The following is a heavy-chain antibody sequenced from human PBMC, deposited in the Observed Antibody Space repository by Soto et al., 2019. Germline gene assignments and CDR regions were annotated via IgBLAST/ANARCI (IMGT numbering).Heavy chain of an antibody. Sequence: QVQLQQWGAGLLKPSETLSLTCAVYGESFSGYDWAWIRQPPGKGRERIGEINHSGSTNYNPSLKSRVTMSVDTSKNQFSLKLSSVTAADTAMYYCAGNIVATISSFDYWGQGTLVTVSS. J-gene: IGHJ4*02. CDR3: AGNIVATISSFDY. CDR1: GESFSGYD. V-gene: IGHV4-34*02. CDR2: INHSGST. D-gene: IGHD5-12*01.